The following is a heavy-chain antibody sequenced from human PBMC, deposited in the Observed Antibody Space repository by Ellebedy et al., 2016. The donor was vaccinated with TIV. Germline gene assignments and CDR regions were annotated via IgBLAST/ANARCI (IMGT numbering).Heavy chain of an antibody. J-gene: IGHJ4*02. V-gene: IGHV4-4*02. Sequence: MPSETLSLTCAVSGDSISSSNWWSWVRKPPGKGLEWIGEIWHSGSTSYNPSLKSRVSISGDTPTGHFSLKLSSVTAADTAVYFCARIGLSGGFWSFFDFWGQGALVIVSS. D-gene: IGHD2-15*01. CDR2: IWHSGST. CDR3: ARIGLSGGFWSFFDF. CDR1: GDSISSSNW.